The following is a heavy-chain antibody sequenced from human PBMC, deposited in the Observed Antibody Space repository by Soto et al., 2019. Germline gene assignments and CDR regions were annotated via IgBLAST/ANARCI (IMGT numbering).Heavy chain of an antibody. D-gene: IGHD3-16*01. CDR1: GFTFSIYS. CDR2: ISSRSSYI. CDR3: ARGDVGDYYGMDV. J-gene: IGHJ6*02. Sequence: EVQLVESGGGLVKPGGSLRLSCAASGFTFSIYSMNWVRQAPGKGLEWVSSISSRSSYIYYADSVKGRFTISRDNAKNRLYMQMNSLRAEDTAVYYCARGDVGDYYGMDVWGQGTTVTVSS. V-gene: IGHV3-21*01.